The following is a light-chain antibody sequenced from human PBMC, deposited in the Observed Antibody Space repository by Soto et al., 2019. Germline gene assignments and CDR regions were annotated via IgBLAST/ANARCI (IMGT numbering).Light chain of an antibody. CDR2: AAS. V-gene: IGKV1-39*01. CDR1: QNIKTY. J-gene: IGKJ1*01. CDR3: QQSFSSPPLT. Sequence: DIQLTQSPSSLSASVGDSVTITCRASQNIKTYLNWYQQKPGKAPNLLIYAASSLHSGVPSRFSGSGSGTEFSLPTSSLQHEEFAAYYCQQSFSSPPLTFGQGTKVEIK.